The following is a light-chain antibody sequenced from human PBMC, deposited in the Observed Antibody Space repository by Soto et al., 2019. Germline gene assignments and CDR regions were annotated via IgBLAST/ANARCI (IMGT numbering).Light chain of an antibody. CDR1: QSLLHSNGYNF. CDR3: MQALQTWT. J-gene: IGKJ1*01. CDR2: LGS. V-gene: IGKV2-28*01. Sequence: EIVMTQSPLSLPVTPGEPASISCRSSQSLLHSNGYNFLNWYLQKPGQSTQLLIFLGSNRASGVPDRCSGSGSGTDFTLKISRLEAEDVWVYYCMQALQTWTFGQGTKVEIK.